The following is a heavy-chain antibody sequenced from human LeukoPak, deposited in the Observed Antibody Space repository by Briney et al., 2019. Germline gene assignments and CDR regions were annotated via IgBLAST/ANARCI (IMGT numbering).Heavy chain of an antibody. D-gene: IGHD4-17*01. CDR3: ARSLYYGDYLQRRNWFDP. CDR1: GGSISSGDYY. CDR2: IYYSGST. J-gene: IGHJ5*02. Sequence: SETLSLTCTVSGGSISSGDYYWSWIRQPPGKGLEWIGYIYYSGSTYYNPSLKSRVTISVDTSKNQFSLKLSSVTAADTAVYYCARSLYYGDYLQRRNWFDPWGQGTLVTVSS. V-gene: IGHV4-30-4*02.